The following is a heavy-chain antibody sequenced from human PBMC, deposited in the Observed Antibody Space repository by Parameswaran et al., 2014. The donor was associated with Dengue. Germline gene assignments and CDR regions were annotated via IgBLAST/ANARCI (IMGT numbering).Heavy chain of an antibody. V-gene: IGHV4-34*01. Sequence: WIRQPPGKGLEWIGEINHSGSTNYNPSLKSRVTISVDTSKNQFSLKLSSVTAADTAVYYCARGIGYCSSTSCSTVKNFDYWGQGTLVTVSS. CDR3: ARGIGYCSSTSCSTVKNFDY. CDR2: INHSGST. D-gene: IGHD2-2*01. J-gene: IGHJ4*02.